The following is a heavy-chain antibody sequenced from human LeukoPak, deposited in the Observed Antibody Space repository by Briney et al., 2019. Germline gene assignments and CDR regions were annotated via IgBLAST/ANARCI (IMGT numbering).Heavy chain of an antibody. V-gene: IGHV4-38-2*02. Sequence: SETLSLTCSVSGYSISSAYYWGWIRQPPGKGLEWIGTMYHSGSTNYNPSLKSRVTISVDTSKNQFSLKLSSVTAADTAVYFCARGFRGDNFDYWGQGALVTVSS. D-gene: IGHD7-27*01. CDR3: ARGFRGDNFDY. CDR1: GYSISSAYY. CDR2: MYHSGST. J-gene: IGHJ4*02.